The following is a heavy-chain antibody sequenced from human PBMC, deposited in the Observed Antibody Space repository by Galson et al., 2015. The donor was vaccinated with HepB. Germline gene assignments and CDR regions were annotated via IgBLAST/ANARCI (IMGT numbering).Heavy chain of an antibody. V-gene: IGHV3-30-3*01. CDR1: GFTFSSYA. CDR2: ISYDGSNK. D-gene: IGHD3-3*01. Sequence: SLRLSCAASGFTFSSYAMHWVRQAPGKGLEWVAVISYDGSNKYYADSVKGRFTISRDNSKNTLYLQMNSLRAEDTAVYYCARDAGYHTIFGVVPLGNPFDYWGQGTLVTVSS. J-gene: IGHJ4*02. CDR3: ARDAGYHTIFGVVPLGNPFDY.